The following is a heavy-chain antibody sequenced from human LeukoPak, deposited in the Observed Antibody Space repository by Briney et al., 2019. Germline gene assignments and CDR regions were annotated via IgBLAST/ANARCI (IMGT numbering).Heavy chain of an antibody. V-gene: IGHV4-30-2*01. CDR2: ISHSGSP. J-gene: IGHJ3*02. CDR1: GGSISSGGYY. Sequence: SQTLSLTCTVSGGSISSGGYYWSWIRQPPGKGLEWIGEISHSGSPNYNPSLKSRFTISVDTSKNQFSLKLTSVTAADTAVYYCAREFARSNAFDIWGQGTMVTVSS. CDR3: AREFARSNAFDI.